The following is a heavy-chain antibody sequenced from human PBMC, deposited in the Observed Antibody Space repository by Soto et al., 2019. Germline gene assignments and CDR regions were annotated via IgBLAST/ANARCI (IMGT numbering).Heavy chain of an antibody. CDR3: GRHIDQPWADCSGGSCDNWFDP. D-gene: IGHD2-15*01. J-gene: IGHJ5*02. V-gene: IGHV4-39*01. CDR1: GGSISSSSYY. Sequence: SETLSLTCTVSGGSISSSSYYWGWIRQPPGKGLEWIGSIYYSGSTYYNPSLKSRVTISVDTSKNQFSLKLSSVTAADTAVYYCGRHIDQPWADCSGGSCDNWFDPWGQGTLVTVSS. CDR2: IYYSGST.